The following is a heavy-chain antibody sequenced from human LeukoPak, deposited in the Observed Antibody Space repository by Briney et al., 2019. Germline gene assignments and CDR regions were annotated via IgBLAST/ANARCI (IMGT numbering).Heavy chain of an antibody. J-gene: IGHJ3*02. CDR1: GGSISSYY. Sequence: PSETLSLTCTVSGGSISSYYWSWIRQPPGKGLEWIGSIYYSGSTYYNPSLKSRVTISVDTSKNQFSLKLSSVTAADTAVYYCARHNDIVVVVAASDDAFDIWGQGTMVTVSS. V-gene: IGHV4-59*05. CDR3: ARHNDIVVVVAASDDAFDI. CDR2: IYYSGST. D-gene: IGHD2-15*01.